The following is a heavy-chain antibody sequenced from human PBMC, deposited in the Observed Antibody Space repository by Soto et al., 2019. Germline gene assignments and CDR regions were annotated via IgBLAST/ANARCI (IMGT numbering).Heavy chain of an antibody. Sequence: ASVKVSCKASGYTFTSYYMHLVRQAPGQGLEWMGIINPSGGSTSYAQKFQGRVTMTRDTSTSTVYMGLSSLRSEDTAVYYCARDLLGPTPVFSDFDEWGQGTLVTVSS. CDR1: GYTFTSYY. V-gene: IGHV1-46*03. D-gene: IGHD2-21*01. J-gene: IGHJ4*02. CDR2: INPSGGST. CDR3: ARDLLGPTPVFSDFDE.